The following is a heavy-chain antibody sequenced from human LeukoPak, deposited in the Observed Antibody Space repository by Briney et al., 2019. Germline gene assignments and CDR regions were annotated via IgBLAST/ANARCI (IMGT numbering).Heavy chain of an antibody. CDR1: GFTFSSYW. CDR2: INSDGSST. D-gene: IGHD3-22*01. CDR3: ARQYSYDSSGYYPWDY. Sequence: GGSLRLSCAASGFTFSSYWMHWVRQAPGKGLVWVSRINSDGSSTTYADSVKGRFTISRDNAKSTLYLQMNSLRAEDTAIYYCARQYSYDSSGYYPWDYWGQGTLVTVSS. V-gene: IGHV3-74*01. J-gene: IGHJ4*02.